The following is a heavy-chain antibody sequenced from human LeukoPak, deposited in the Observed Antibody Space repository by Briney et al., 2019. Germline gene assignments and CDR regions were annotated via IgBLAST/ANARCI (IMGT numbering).Heavy chain of an antibody. CDR1: GFTFSSYA. Sequence: GGSLRLSCAASGFTFSSYAMHWVRQAPGKGLGYVSAISSNGGSTYYANSVKGRFTISRDNSKNTLYLQMGSLRAEDMAVYYCARGEMYYDFWSGYSPNDAFDIWGQGTMVTVSS. J-gene: IGHJ3*02. V-gene: IGHV3-64*01. D-gene: IGHD3-3*01. CDR2: ISSNGGST. CDR3: ARGEMYYDFWSGYSPNDAFDI.